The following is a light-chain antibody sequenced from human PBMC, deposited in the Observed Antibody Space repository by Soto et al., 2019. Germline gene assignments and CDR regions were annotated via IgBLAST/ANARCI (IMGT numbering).Light chain of an antibody. V-gene: IGKV3-20*01. J-gene: IGKJ1*01. CDR1: QSVSSNY. CDR2: DVS. Sequence: EIVLTQSPGTLSLSPGERATLSCRSSQSVSSNYLAWYQQKHDQAPRLVIYDVSGRATGIPDRFSGSGSGTDFTLTISRLEPEDFAVYYCQQYGRSPTFGKGTKVEIK. CDR3: QQYGRSPT.